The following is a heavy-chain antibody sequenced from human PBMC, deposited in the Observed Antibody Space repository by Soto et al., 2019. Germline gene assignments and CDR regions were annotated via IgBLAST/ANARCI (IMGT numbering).Heavy chain of an antibody. J-gene: IGHJ4*02. V-gene: IGHV3-33*01. CDR3: ARAVGPFDY. Sequence: SGGSLRLSCAAAGFTFSTYGIHWVRQPPGKGLEWVAVIWHDGSNKYYADSVKGRFTISRDNSKNTLYLEMNSLRAEDTAVYYCARAVGPFDYWGQGTLVTVSS. CDR2: IWHDGSNK. D-gene: IGHD1-26*01. CDR1: GFTFSTYG.